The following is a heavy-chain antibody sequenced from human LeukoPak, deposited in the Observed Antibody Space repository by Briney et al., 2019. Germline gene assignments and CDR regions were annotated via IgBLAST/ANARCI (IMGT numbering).Heavy chain of an antibody. CDR3: ARDRDSGWDNYYYGMDV. Sequence: ASVKVSCKASGGTFSSYAISWVRQAPGQGLEWMGRIIPILGIANYAQKFQGRVTITADKSTSTAYMELSSLRSEDTAVYYCARDRDSGWDNYYYGMDVWGQGTTVTVS. CDR2: IIPILGIA. J-gene: IGHJ6*02. V-gene: IGHV1-69*04. CDR1: GGTFSSYA. D-gene: IGHD6-19*01.